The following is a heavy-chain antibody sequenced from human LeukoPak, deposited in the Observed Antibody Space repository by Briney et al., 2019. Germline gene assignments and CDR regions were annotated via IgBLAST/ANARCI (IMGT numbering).Heavy chain of an antibody. V-gene: IGHV4-38-2*02. CDR2: IYHSGST. Sequence: SETLSLTCTVSGYSISSGYYWGWNRQPPGKGLEWIGSIYHSGSTYYNPSLKSRLTISVYTSKNQFSLKLNSVTAADTAVYYCARGTSLGYWGQGTLVTVSS. D-gene: IGHD7-27*01. CDR1: GYSISSGYY. CDR3: ARGTSLGY. J-gene: IGHJ4*02.